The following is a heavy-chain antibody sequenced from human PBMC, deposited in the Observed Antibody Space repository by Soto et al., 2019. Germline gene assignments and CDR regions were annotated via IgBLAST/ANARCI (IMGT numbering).Heavy chain of an antibody. Sequence: XSVKVSCKASGYTFTSYGISWVRQAPGQGLEWMGWISAYNGNTNYAQKLQGRVTMTTDTSTSTAYMELRSLRSDDTAVYYCAGRSGYANWFDPWGQGTLVTVSS. CDR2: ISAYNGNT. CDR3: AGRSGYANWFDP. V-gene: IGHV1-18*04. CDR1: GYTFTSYG. D-gene: IGHD3-22*01. J-gene: IGHJ5*02.